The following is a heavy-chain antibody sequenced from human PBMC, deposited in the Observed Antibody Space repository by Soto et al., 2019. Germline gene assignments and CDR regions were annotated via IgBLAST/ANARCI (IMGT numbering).Heavy chain of an antibody. J-gene: IGHJ5*02. Sequence: SETLSLTCTVSGGSISSSSYYWGWIRQPPGKGLEWIGSIYYSGSTYYNPSLKSRVTISVDTSKNQFSLKLSSVTAADTAVYYCARQIGEQQLAPTLYNWFDPWGQGTLVTVSS. CDR1: GGSISSSSYY. CDR2: IYYSGST. CDR3: ARQIGEQQLAPTLYNWFDP. V-gene: IGHV4-39*01. D-gene: IGHD6-13*01.